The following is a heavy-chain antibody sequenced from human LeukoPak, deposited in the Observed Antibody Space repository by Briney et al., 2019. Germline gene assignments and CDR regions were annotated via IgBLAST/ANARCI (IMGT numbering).Heavy chain of an antibody. Sequence: GASVKVSCKPSGYTFTSYYMHWLRQAPGQGLEWMGVINPSAGSTTYAQKLQGRVTMTRDTSTSTVYMELSSLRSEDTAVYYCARVTYYDSSGSFYFDYWGQGTLVTVSS. CDR3: ARVTYYDSSGSFYFDY. CDR1: GYTFTSYY. J-gene: IGHJ4*02. D-gene: IGHD3-22*01. V-gene: IGHV1-46*01. CDR2: INPSAGST.